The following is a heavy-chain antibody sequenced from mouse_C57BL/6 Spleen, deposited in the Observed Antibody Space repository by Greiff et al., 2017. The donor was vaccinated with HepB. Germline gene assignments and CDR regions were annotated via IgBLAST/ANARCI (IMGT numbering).Heavy chain of an antibody. CDR2: INPDSSTI. J-gene: IGHJ1*03. CDR1: GIDFSRYW. V-gene: IGHV4-1*01. CDR3: ARPDYGSSPYWYFDV. D-gene: IGHD1-1*01. Sequence: EVKLVESGGGLVQPGGSLKLSCAASGIDFSRYWMSWVRRAPGKGLEWIGEINPDSSTINYAPSLKDKFIISRDNAKNTLYLQMSKVRSEDTALYYCARPDYGSSPYWYFDVWGTGTTVTVSS.